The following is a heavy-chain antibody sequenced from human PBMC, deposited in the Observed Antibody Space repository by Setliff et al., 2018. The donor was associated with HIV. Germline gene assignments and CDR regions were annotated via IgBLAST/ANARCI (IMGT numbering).Heavy chain of an antibody. V-gene: IGHV3-23*01. CDR2: ISGSGANT. D-gene: IGHD2-2*01. CDR3: TTIVGFCSSTRCYSDY. Sequence: PGGSLRLSCAASGFTFSSYTMSWVRQAPGKGLEWVSGISGSGANTYHADSVKGRFTISRDNSKNTLYLQMNSLRADDTAVYYCTTIVGFCSSTRCYSDYWGQGTLVTVSS. J-gene: IGHJ4*02. CDR1: GFTFSSYT.